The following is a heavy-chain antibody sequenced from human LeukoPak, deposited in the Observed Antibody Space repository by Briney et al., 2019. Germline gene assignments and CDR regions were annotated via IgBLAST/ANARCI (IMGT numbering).Heavy chain of an antibody. V-gene: IGHV3-23*01. J-gene: IGHJ4*02. D-gene: IGHD3-16*01. CDR1: GFTFSSYA. CDR2: ISGSGGST. Sequence: PGGSLRLSCAASGFTFSSYAMSWVRQAPGKGLEWVSAISGSGGSTYYADSVKGRFTISRDNSRDTLYLQMNSLRAEDTAVYYCAKGYYYYVWGSYYFDYWGRGTLVTVSS. CDR3: AKGYYYYVWGSYYFDY.